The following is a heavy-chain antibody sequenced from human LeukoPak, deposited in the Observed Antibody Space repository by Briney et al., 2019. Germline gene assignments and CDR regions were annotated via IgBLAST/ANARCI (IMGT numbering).Heavy chain of an antibody. J-gene: IGHJ6*03. V-gene: IGHV3-48*01. D-gene: IGHD3-3*01. CDR3: ARDTIWHYYYYMDV. CDR1: GFTFSRYT. Sequence: GGSLRLSCAASGFTFSRYTMNWVRQAPGRGLEWVSHISSSSSTIYYADSVKGRFTISRDNAKNSLYLQMNSLRAEDTAVYYCARDTIWHYYYYMDVWGKGTTVTVSS. CDR2: ISSSSSTI.